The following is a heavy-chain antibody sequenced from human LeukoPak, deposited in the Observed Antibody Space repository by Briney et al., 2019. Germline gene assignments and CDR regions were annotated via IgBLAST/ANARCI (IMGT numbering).Heavy chain of an antibody. CDR3: ARDGYCSGGSCYSYYYYGVDV. CDR2: ISAYNGNT. D-gene: IGHD2-15*01. V-gene: IGHV1-18*01. Sequence: ASVKVSCKASGYTFTSYGISWVRQAPGQGLEWMGWISAYNGNTNYAQKLQGRVTMTTDTSTSTAYMELRSLRSDDTAVYYCARDGYCSGGSCYSYYYYGVDVRGQGTTVSVSS. J-gene: IGHJ6*02. CDR1: GYTFTSYG.